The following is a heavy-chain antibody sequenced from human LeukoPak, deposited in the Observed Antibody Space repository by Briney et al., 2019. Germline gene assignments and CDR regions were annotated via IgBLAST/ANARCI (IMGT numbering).Heavy chain of an antibody. V-gene: IGHV1-69*01. CDR1: RGTFSSYA. Sequence: VKVSCKASRGTFSSYAISWVRQAPGQGLEWMGGIIPIFGTANYAQKFQGRVTITADESTSTAYMELSSLRSEDTAVYYCARDRPGRYCSSTSCYTASPFDPWGQGTLVIVSS. CDR2: IIPIFGTA. J-gene: IGHJ5*02. D-gene: IGHD2-2*02. CDR3: ARDRPGRYCSSTSCYTASPFDP.